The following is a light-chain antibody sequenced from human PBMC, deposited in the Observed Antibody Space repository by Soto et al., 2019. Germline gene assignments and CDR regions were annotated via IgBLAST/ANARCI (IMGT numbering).Light chain of an antibody. J-gene: IGKJ1*01. CDR2: RTS. Sequence: EIVLTPSTGTLSLSPGGRATLSCRASQSVSSTYLAWYQQRPGQAPRLPIYRTSLRAAGIPARFSASGSGTDFTLTISDVQPEDFALYYCHQRQSWPRTFGQGTKVDI. CDR3: HQRQSWPRT. CDR1: QSVSSTY. V-gene: IGKV3-20*01.